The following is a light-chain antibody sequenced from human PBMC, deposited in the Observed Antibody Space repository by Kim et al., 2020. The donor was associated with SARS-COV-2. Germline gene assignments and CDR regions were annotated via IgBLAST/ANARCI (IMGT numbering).Light chain of an antibody. V-gene: IGLV3-19*01. J-gene: IGLJ2*01. CDR2: GKN. CDR3: NSRDSSGNHP. CDR1: SLRSYY. Sequence: ALGQTVRIPCQGGSLRSYYASWYQQKPGQAPVLVIYGKNNRPSGIPDRFSGSSSGNTASLTITGAQAEDEADYYCNSRDSSGNHPFGGGTQLTVL.